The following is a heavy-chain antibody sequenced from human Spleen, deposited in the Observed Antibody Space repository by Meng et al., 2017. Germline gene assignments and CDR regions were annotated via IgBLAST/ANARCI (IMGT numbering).Heavy chain of an antibody. CDR2: INHSGST. D-gene: IGHD4-11*01. Sequence: QGQRQQWGAGLLEPVETLSLTCVVLGGSFSDYYWSWFRQPPGKGLECIGEINHSGSTNYNPSLESRATISVDTSQNNLSLKLSSVTAADSAVYYCARGPTTMAHDFDYWGQGTLVTVSS. CDR1: GGSFSDYY. CDR3: ARGPTTMAHDFDY. V-gene: IGHV4-34*01. J-gene: IGHJ4*02.